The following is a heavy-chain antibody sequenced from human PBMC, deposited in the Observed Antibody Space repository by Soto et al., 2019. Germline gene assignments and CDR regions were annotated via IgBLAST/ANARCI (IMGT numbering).Heavy chain of an antibody. V-gene: IGHV3-23*01. J-gene: IGHJ2*01. CDR3: VRKIVGTTTSGANWYFDV. Sequence: EVQLLESGGGLVQPGGSLRLSCAASGFTFSSFAMNWVRQAPGKGLEWVSGVSGGGDATFYGDSVKGRFTISRVQSKNTLYLQMNSLRAEDTAVYYWVRKIVGTTTSGANWYFDVWGRGTLVTVSS. CDR2: VSGGGDAT. D-gene: IGHD1-26*01. CDR1: GFTFSSFA.